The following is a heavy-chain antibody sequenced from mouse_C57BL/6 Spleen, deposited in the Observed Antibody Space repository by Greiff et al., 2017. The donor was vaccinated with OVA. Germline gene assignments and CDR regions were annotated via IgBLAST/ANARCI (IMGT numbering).Heavy chain of an antibody. D-gene: IGHD1-1*01. CDR2: IHPSDSAT. CDR3: AISGGSLWYFDV. J-gene: IGHJ1*03. V-gene: IGHV1-74*01. CDR1: GYTFTSYW. Sequence: QVQLQQPGAELVKPGASVKVSCKASGYTFTSYWMHWVKQRPGQGLEWIGRIHPSDSATNYNQQFKGKATLTVDKSSSTAYMQLSSLTSEDSAVYYCAISGGSLWYFDVWGTGTTVTVSS.